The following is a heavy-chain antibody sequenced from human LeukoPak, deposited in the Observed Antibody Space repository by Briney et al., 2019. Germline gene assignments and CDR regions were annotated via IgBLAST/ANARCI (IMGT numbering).Heavy chain of an antibody. CDR3: ARVKGSGYRNSIDY. Sequence: GGSLRLSCAASGFTFDNYAMNWVRQAPGKGLEWVSGINWNGGSTYYRDSVKGRFTISRDNAKNSLYLQMNSLRAEDTALYYCARVKGSGYRNSIDYWGQGTLVTVSS. J-gene: IGHJ4*02. V-gene: IGHV3-20*04. CDR1: GFTFDNYA. CDR2: INWNGGST. D-gene: IGHD3-3*01.